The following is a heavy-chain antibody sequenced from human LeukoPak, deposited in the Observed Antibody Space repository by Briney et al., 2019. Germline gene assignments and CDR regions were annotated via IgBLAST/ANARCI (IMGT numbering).Heavy chain of an antibody. CDR3: ARTSPYYASDY. Sequence: PGGSLRLPCAASGFTFSSYWMSWVRQAPGKGLEWVANIKQDGSEKYYVDSVKGRFTISRDNAKNSLYLQINSLRAEDTAVYYCARTSPYYASDYWGQGTLVTVSS. J-gene: IGHJ4*02. V-gene: IGHV3-7*01. CDR2: IKQDGSEK. CDR1: GFTFSSYW. D-gene: IGHD2/OR15-2a*01.